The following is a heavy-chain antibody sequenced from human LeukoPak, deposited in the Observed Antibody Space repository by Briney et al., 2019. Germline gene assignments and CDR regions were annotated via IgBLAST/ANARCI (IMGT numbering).Heavy chain of an antibody. J-gene: IGHJ3*02. CDR2: ISSSSSYI. D-gene: IGHD3-3*01. Sequence: GGSLRLSCAASGFTFSSYSMNWVRQAPGKGLEWVSSISSSSSYIYYADSVKGRFTISRDNAKNSLYLQMNSLRAEDTAVYYCAKHTIFGVARDAFDIWGQGTMVTVSS. CDR3: AKHTIFGVARDAFDI. CDR1: GFTFSSYS. V-gene: IGHV3-21*01.